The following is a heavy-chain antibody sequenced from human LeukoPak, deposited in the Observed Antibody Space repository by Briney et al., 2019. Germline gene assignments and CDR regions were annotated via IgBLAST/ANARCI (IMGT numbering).Heavy chain of an antibody. D-gene: IGHD3-10*01. CDR3: ARKGMGSPLDF. Sequence: GASVKVSCKTSGFTFTSYGISWMRQAPGQGLEWMAWISANNGDTHYAQTLQRRVTLTTDTSTGTAYMEVRSLRSDDTAVYYCARKGMGSPLDFWGQGTLVTVSS. V-gene: IGHV1-18*04. J-gene: IGHJ4*02. CDR1: GFTFTSYG. CDR2: ISANNGDT.